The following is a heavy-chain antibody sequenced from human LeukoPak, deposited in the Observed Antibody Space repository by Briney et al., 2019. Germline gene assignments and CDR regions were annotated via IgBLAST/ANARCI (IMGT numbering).Heavy chain of an antibody. CDR2: IYHSGST. CDR3: ARQRRWYSSSWWFDP. CDR1: GYSISSGYY. D-gene: IGHD6-13*01. J-gene: IGHJ5*02. V-gene: IGHV4-38-2*02. Sequence: PSETLSLTCTVSGYSISSGYYWGWIRQPPGKGLEWIGSIYHSGSTYYNPSLKSRVTISVDTSKNQFSLKLSSVTAADTAAYYCARQRRWYSSSWWFDPWGQGTLVTVSS.